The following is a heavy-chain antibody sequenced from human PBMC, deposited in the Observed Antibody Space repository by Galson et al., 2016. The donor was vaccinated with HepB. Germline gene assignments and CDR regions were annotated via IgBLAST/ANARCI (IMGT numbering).Heavy chain of an antibody. Sequence: SCKASGYTFTAYYVHWVRQAPGQGLEWMGWIHPNNGGTNYAQKFQGRVTMTRDTSISTVYMELSRLRSDDTAVYYCARVPYYYDSSGYYYPYFDHWGQGTMVTVSS. CDR2: IHPNNGGT. D-gene: IGHD3-22*01. CDR1: GYTFTAYY. CDR3: ARVPYYYDSSGYYYPYFDH. J-gene: IGHJ4*01. V-gene: IGHV1-2*02.